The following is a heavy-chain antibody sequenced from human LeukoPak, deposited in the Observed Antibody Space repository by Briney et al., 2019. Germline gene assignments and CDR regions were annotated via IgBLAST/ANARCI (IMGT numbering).Heavy chain of an antibody. J-gene: IGHJ4*02. CDR3: ARHPLAYYESTGYAGTHFDC. V-gene: IGHV1-46*01. D-gene: IGHD3-22*01. Sequence: ASVKVSCKASGYTFTSYYMHWVRQAPGQGLEWMGIINPSGGSTSYAQKFQGRVTMTRDTSTSTVYMELSSLRSEDTAVYYCARHPLAYYESTGYAGTHFDCWGQGTLVTVSS. CDR2: INPSGGST. CDR1: GYTFTSYY.